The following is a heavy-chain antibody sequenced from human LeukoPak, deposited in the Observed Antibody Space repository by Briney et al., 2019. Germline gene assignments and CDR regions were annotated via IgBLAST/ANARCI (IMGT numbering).Heavy chain of an antibody. CDR2: TSTDGRDI. CDR3: ARDAQIAAAAYYFDY. J-gene: IGHJ4*02. CDR1: GFTFSRYP. Sequence: PGGSLRLSCAASGFTFSRYPMQWVRQAPGKGLEWVAVTSTDGRDIKYADSVKGRFTISRDNSKNTLSLQMNGLRGDDTAIYYCARDAQIAAAAYYFDYWGQGTLVTVSS. D-gene: IGHD6-13*01. V-gene: IGHV3-30*04.